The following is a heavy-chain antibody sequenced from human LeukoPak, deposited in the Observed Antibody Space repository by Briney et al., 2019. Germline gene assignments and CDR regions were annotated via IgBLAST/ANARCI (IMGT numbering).Heavy chain of an antibody. D-gene: IGHD3-10*01. V-gene: IGHV4-59*01. J-gene: IGHJ4*02. CDR1: GGSISSYY. CDR2: VHSGST. CDR3: ARRGFFDY. Sequence: SETLSLTCTVSGGSISSYYWSWIRQPPGKGLEWVGFVHSGSTNYNPSLKSRVTISEDTSKNQFSLELSSVTAADTAVYYCARRGFFDYWGQGILVTVSS.